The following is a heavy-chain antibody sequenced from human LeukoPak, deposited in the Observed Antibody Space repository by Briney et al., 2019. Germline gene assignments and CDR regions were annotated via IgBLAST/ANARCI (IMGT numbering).Heavy chain of an antibody. CDR2: IYTSGST. CDR3: ASSGQCTNGLCRDVGYMDV. CDR1: GGSISSGSYY. D-gene: IGHD2-8*01. J-gene: IGHJ6*03. Sequence: SETLSLTCTVSGGSISSGSYYWSRIRQPAGKGLEWIGRIYTSGSTNYNPSLKSRVTISVDTSKNQFSLKLNSVTAADTAVYYCASSGQCTNGLCRDVGYMDVWGKGTTVTVSS. V-gene: IGHV4-61*02.